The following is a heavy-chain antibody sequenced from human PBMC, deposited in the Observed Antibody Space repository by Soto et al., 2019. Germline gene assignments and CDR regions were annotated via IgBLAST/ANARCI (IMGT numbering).Heavy chain of an antibody. Sequence: QVQLVECGGGVVQPGRSLRLSCAASGFTFSYYAMHWVRQAPGKGLEWVAVISYDGSNKYYADSVKGRFTISRDNSKHTLYLQMNSLRVEDTSVYYCARDGREQQLIALDIWGQGTMVTVSS. V-gene: IGHV3-30-3*01. CDR3: ARDGREQQLIALDI. D-gene: IGHD6-13*01. J-gene: IGHJ3*02. CDR1: GFTFSYYA. CDR2: ISYDGSNK.